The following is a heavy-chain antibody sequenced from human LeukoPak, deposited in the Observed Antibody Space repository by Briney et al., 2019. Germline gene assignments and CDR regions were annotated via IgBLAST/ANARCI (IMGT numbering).Heavy chain of an antibody. Sequence: GGSLRLSCAASGFTFSGFSMSWVRQSPTKGLEWVANIKQDGSERYYVDSVKGRFTISRGNAKNSLSLQMNNLRVEDTAVYYCARAGSHWHYVYWGQGTVVTVSS. CDR3: ARAGSHWHYVY. CDR1: GFTFSGFS. J-gene: IGHJ4*02. CDR2: IKQDGSER. V-gene: IGHV3-7*01. D-gene: IGHD3-10*01.